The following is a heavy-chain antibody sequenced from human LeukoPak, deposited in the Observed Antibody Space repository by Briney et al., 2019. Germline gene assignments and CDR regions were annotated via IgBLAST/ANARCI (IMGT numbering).Heavy chain of an antibody. V-gene: IGHV3-7*01. Sequence: PGGSLRLSCAASGFTFSSYWMSWVRQAPGKGLEWVANIKQDGSEKYYVDSVKGRFTISRDNAKNSLYLQMNSLRAEDTAVYYCAKVAAADHIDYWGQGTLVTVSS. CDR1: GFTFSSYW. CDR2: IKQDGSEK. CDR3: AKVAAADHIDY. D-gene: IGHD6-13*01. J-gene: IGHJ4*02.